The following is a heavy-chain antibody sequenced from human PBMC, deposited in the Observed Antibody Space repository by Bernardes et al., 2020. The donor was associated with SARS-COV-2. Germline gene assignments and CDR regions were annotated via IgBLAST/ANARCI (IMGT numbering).Heavy chain of an antibody. CDR3: ARQGISAADHFDY. J-gene: IGHJ4*02. CDR1: GGSINSNTYY. V-gene: IGHV4-39*01. CDR2: VDYGGSS. D-gene: IGHD6-13*01. Sequence: SETLSLTCTVSGGSINSNTYYWGWIRQPPGKGLECIGSVDYGGSSYYNPSLKGRVTMSLDTSKNQFSLKLSSVTAADTAVYYCARQGISAADHFDYWGQGTLVTVSS.